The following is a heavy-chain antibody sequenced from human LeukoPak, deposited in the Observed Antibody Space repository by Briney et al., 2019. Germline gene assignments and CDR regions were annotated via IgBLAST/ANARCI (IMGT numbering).Heavy chain of an antibody. J-gene: IGHJ4*02. CDR2: IKQDGSEK. Sequence: GGSLRLSCAASGFTYSSYWMSWVRQAPGKGLEWVANIKQDGSEKYYVESVKGRFTISRDNAKNSLYLQMNSLRAEDTAVYYCARAPAHYYDSSDHYYVGESYFDYWGQGTLVTVSS. CDR3: ARAPAHYYDSSDHYYVGESYFDY. D-gene: IGHD3-22*01. CDR1: GFTYSSYW. V-gene: IGHV3-7*01.